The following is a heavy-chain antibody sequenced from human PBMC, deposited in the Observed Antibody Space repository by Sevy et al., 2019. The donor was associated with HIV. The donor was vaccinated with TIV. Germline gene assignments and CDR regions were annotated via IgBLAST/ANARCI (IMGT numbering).Heavy chain of an antibody. J-gene: IGHJ6*02. CDR3: AKVLARGVAVAGSAWWMDV. V-gene: IGHV3-23*01. Sequence: GGSLRLSCAASGFTFSNYAMNWVRQAPGKGLEWVSAISGSGGTTYDADSVKGRFTISRDKSQNTLYLQMNSLRAEDTAVYDCAKVLARGVAVAGSAWWMDVWGQGTTVTVSS. D-gene: IGHD6-19*01. CDR2: ISGSGGTT. CDR1: GFTFSNYA.